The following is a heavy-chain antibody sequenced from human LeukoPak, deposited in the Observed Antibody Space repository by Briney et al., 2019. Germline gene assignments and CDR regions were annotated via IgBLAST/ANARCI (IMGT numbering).Heavy chain of an antibody. CDR2: IIYSGSTT. CDR3: PKVVGDTSTDY. CDR1: GFTSSSYA. V-gene: IGHV3-23*01. J-gene: IGHJ4*02. Sequence: GSLRLSCAASGFTSSSYALSWVRQAPGKGLEWVSAIIYSGSTTYYAYSVKGRFTISKDTPKNTLYLQITSLTAEATASYYGPKVVGDTSTDYGAQEPLVTVSS. D-gene: IGHD1-26*01.